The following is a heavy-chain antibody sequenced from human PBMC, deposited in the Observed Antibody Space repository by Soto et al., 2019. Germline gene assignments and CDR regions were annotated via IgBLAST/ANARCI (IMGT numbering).Heavy chain of an antibody. CDR3: VKGSPTIFGVVTYDY. J-gene: IGHJ4*02. CDR1: GFTFSSYA. CDR2: ISSNGGST. D-gene: IGHD3-3*01. V-gene: IGHV3-64D*08. Sequence: PGGSLRLSCSASGFTFSSYAMHWVRQAPGKGLEYVSAISSNGGSTYYADSVKGRFTISRDNSKNTLYLQMSSLRAEDTAVYYCVKGSPTIFGVVTYDYWGQGTLVTVSS.